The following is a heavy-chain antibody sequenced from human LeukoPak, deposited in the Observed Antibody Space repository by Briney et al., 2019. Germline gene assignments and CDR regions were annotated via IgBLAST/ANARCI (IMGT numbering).Heavy chain of an antibody. V-gene: IGHV3-7*01. CDR2: IKQDGSEK. CDR3: AKDWGSSTLYYYGMDV. D-gene: IGHD6-13*01. CDR1: GFTFSSYW. J-gene: IGHJ6*02. Sequence: GGSLRLSCAASGFTFSSYWMSWVRQAPGKGLEWVANIKQDGSEKKYVDSVKGRFTVSRDNAKNTLSLQMNSLRPEDTAVYYCAKDWGSSTLYYYGMDVWGQGTTVTVSS.